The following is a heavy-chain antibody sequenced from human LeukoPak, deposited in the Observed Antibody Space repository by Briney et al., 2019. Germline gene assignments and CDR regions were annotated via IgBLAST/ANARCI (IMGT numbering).Heavy chain of an antibody. V-gene: IGHV4-34*01. D-gene: IGHD1-20*01. J-gene: IGHJ4*02. CDR1: GGSFSGYY. CDR2: INHSGST. Sequence: TSETLSLTCAVYGGSFSGYYWSWIRQPPGKGLEWIGEINHSGSTNYNPSLKSRVTISVDTSKNQFSLKLSSVTAADTAVYYCARRGYNWKTDYWGQGTLVTVSS. CDR3: ARRGYNWKTDY.